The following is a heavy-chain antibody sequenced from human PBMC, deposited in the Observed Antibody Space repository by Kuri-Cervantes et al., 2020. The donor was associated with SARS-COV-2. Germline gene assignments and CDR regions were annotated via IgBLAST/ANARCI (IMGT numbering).Heavy chain of an antibody. D-gene: IGHD3-10*01. CDR1: GFTFSISA. CDR3: AKDWSGTSGAGSPVFDY. J-gene: IGHJ4*02. V-gene: IGHV3-23*01. CDR2: ISGSGAVT. Sequence: GGSLRLSCAASGFTFSISAMSWVRQAPGRGLEWVAGISGSGAVTYNTDSLWGRFTIYRDHYKNTVILHMTSLRVEDTAVYYCAKDWSGTSGAGSPVFDYWGQGTLVTVSS.